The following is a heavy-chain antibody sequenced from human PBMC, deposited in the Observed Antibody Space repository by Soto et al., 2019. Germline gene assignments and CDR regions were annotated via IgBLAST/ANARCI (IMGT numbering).Heavy chain of an antibody. V-gene: IGHV4-38-2*02. CDR3: VSGQVNFDF. J-gene: IGHJ4*02. CDR2: IYQSGNT. Sequence: PSETLSLTCIFSNCSISSGYHWGWIRQPPGKGLEGIGTIYQSGNTYQNPSLKSRVILSIDTSKNQFSLNLRNVTAADTAVYYCVSGQVNFDFLRKGTLVTVSS. CDR1: NCSISSGYH.